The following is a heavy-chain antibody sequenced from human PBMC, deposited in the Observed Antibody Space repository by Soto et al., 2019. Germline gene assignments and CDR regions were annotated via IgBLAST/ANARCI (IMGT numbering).Heavy chain of an antibody. D-gene: IGHD3-3*01. V-gene: IGHV1-69*13. CDR3: ARGTEARTIFGVDFDY. CDR1: GGTFSSYA. J-gene: IGHJ4*02. CDR2: IIPIFGTV. Sequence: SVKVSCKASGGTFSSYAISWVRQAPGQGLEWMGGIIPIFGTVNYAQKFQGRVTITADESTSTGYMELSSLRSEDTAVYYCARGTEARTIFGVDFDYWGQGTLVTVSS.